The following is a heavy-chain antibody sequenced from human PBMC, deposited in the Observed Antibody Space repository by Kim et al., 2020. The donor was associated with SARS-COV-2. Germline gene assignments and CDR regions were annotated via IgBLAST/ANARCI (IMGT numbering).Heavy chain of an antibody. D-gene: IGHD2-2*01. J-gene: IGHJ6*02. CDR2: ITYSGST. CDR1: GGSISSGGYY. V-gene: IGHV4-31*03. CDR3: ARGCENIVVVPAASVHYYYGMYL. Sequence: SETLSLTCTVSGGSISSGGYYWSWMRQHPGQGLKWSGYITYSGSTYYNPSIKSRVTISVDTSKNQFYLKLSSVTAADTAVYYCARGCENIVVVPAASVHYYYGMYLGRQGTTVTVS.